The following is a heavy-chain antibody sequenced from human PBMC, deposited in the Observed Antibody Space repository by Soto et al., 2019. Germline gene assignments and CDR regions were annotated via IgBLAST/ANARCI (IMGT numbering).Heavy chain of an antibody. V-gene: IGHV4-30-2*01. D-gene: IGHD1-7*01. CDR1: GGSISSGGYS. J-gene: IGHJ4*02. CDR2: IYHSGST. CDR3: ARVDWNYVYFDY. Sequence: SETLSLTCAVSGGSISSGGYSWSWIRQPPGKGLEWIGYIYHSGSTYYNPSLKSRVTISVDRSKNQFSLKLSSVTAADTAVYYCARVDWNYVYFDYWGQGTLVTVSS.